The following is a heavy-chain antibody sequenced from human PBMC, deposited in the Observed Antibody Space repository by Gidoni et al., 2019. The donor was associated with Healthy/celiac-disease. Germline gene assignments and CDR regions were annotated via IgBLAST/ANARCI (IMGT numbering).Heavy chain of an antibody. CDR3: AGGYNWIS. CDR1: GGSFSDYY. CDR2: IYHTGST. J-gene: IGHJ5*02. Sequence: QVHLQQWGAGLLKPSETLSLTCSVSGGSFSDYYWSWIRQSPGKGLEWIGEIYHTGSTNYNPSLKSRVTISLDMSKNQFSLKVTSVTAADTAVYYCAGGYNWISWGQGTLVTVSS. V-gene: IGHV4-34*01. D-gene: IGHD1-20*01.